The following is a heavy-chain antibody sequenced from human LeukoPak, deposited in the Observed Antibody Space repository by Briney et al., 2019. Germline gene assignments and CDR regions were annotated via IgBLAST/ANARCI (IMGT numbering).Heavy chain of an antibody. CDR3: AKSPVTSCRGAYCYPFDS. CDR1: GFTLSTYA. CDR2: TSSSDAGT. D-gene: IGHD2-21*01. V-gene: IGHV3-23*01. J-gene: IGHJ4*02. Sequence: GGSLRLSCAASGFTLSTYAMSWVRQTPGKGLECVAATSSSDAGTYHADSVRGRFTISRDNSKNTLYLQMNSLRAEDAAVYFCAKSPVTSCRGAYCYPFDSWGQGTLVTVSS.